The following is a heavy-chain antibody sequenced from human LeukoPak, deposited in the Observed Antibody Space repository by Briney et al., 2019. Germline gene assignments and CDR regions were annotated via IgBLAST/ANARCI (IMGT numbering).Heavy chain of an antibody. J-gene: IGHJ6*02. D-gene: IGHD4-11*01. CDR2: IWYDGGNK. Sequence: PGRSLRLSCAASRYSISAYSMHWVCQAPGKGLEWVTAIWYDGGNKYYADSVKGRFTISRDNFKDTLCLQMNSLRAEDTAVYYCSGELTVTSGLFYYDGLDIWGQGTTVTVSS. CDR3: SGELTVTSGLFYYDGLDI. V-gene: IGHV3-33*01. CDR1: RYSISAYS.